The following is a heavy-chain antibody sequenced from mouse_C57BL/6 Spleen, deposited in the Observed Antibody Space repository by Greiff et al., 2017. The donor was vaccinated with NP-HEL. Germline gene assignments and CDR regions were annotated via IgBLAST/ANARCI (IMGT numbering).Heavy chain of an antibody. CDR3: ARRPPAYYFDY. CDR2: ISSCSSTI. V-gene: IGHV5-17*01. CDR1: GFTFSDYG. Sequence: EVMLVESGGGLVKPGGSLKLSCAASGFTFSDYGLHWVRQAPEKGLEWVAYISSCSSTIYSAETVKGRFTISSDTAKYTLFLQMTSLRSDDTAMYYCARRPPAYYFDYWGQGTTLTVSS. J-gene: IGHJ2*01.